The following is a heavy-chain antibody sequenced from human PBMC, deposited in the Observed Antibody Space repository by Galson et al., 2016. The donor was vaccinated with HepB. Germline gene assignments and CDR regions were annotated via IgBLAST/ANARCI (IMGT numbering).Heavy chain of an antibody. CDR3: ARGSSGKGEHDY. J-gene: IGHJ4*02. Sequence: IRQPAGKGLEWIGRIYTSGSTNYNPSLKSRVTMSVDRSKNQVSLMLYSVTAADTAVYYCARGSSGKGEHDYWGQGTLVSVSS. D-gene: IGHD3-16*01. CDR2: IYTSGST. V-gene: IGHV4-4*07.